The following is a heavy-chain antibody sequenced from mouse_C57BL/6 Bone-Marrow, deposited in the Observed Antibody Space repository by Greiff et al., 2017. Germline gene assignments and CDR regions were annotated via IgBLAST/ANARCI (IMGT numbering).Heavy chain of an antibody. V-gene: IGHV1-72*01. Sequence: VQLQQPGAELVKPGASVKLSCKASGYTFTSYWMHWVKQRPGRGLEWIGRIDPNSGGTKYNEKFKSKATLTVDKPSSTAYMQLSSLTSEDSAVVYYARSRWLLLNAMDYWGQGTSVTVSS. J-gene: IGHJ4*01. CDR2: IDPNSGGT. CDR1: GYTFTSYW. D-gene: IGHD2-3*01. CDR3: ARSRWLLLNAMDY.